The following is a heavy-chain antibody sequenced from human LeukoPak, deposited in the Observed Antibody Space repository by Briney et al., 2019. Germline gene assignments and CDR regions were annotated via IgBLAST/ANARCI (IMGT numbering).Heavy chain of an antibody. CDR2: ISGSGGST. CDR1: GFTFSSYA. D-gene: IGHD2-2*02. J-gene: IGHJ4*02. V-gene: IGHV3-23*01. CDR3: ARGYCSSTSCYTVYYFDY. Sequence: PGGSLRLSCAASGFTFSSYAMSWVRQAPGKGLEWVSAISGSGGSTYYADSVKGRFTISRDNSKNTLYLQMNSLRAEDTAVYYCARGYCSSTSCYTVYYFDYWGQGTLVTVSS.